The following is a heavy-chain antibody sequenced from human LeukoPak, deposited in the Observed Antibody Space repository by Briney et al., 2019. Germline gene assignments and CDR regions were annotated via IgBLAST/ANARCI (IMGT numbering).Heavy chain of an antibody. CDR2: INPSGGST. Sequence: ASVKVSCKASGGTFSSYAISWVRQAPGQGLEWMGIINPSGGSTSYAQKFQGRVTMTRDTSTSTVYMELSSLRSEDTAVYYCARAPPNGYYFDYWGQGTLVTVSS. CDR3: ARAPPNGYYFDY. D-gene: IGHD2-8*01. CDR1: GGTFSSYA. J-gene: IGHJ4*02. V-gene: IGHV1-46*01.